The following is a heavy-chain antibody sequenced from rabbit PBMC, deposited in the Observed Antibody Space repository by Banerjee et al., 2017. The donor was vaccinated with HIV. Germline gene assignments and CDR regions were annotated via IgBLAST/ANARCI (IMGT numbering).Heavy chain of an antibody. Sequence: WTACIYTSSASTYYANWAKGRFTISKTSSTTVTLQMTSLTAADTATYFCARGGGTTFYSGYFTLWGPGTLAPS. V-gene: IGHV1S40*01. CDR3: ARGGGTTFYSGYFTL. CDR2: IYTSSAST. D-gene: IGHD8-1*01. J-gene: IGHJ4*01.